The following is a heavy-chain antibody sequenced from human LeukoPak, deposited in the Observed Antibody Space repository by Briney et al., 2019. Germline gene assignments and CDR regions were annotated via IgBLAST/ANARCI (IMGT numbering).Heavy chain of an antibody. CDR3: ARIGTWPSNDFDY. CDR2: INPNSDDS. CDR1: GYTFTGYY. V-gene: IGHV1-2*02. Sequence: SVKVSCKACGYTFTGYYMHWVRQAPGQGLEWMGWINPNSDDSNYAQKFQGRVTLTRDTSISTAYMELSRLRSDDTAVYYCARIGTWPSNDFDYWGQGTLVTVSS. J-gene: IGHJ4*02. D-gene: IGHD1-26*01.